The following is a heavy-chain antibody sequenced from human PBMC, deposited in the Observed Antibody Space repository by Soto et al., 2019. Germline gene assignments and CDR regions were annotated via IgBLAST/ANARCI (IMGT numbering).Heavy chain of an antibody. V-gene: IGHV5-10-1*01. D-gene: IGHD5-18*01. CDR2: IDPSDSYT. Sequence: GESLKISCKGSGYSFTSYWISCVRQMPGKGLEWMGRIDPSDSYTNYSPSFQGHVTISADKSISTAYLQWSSLKASDTAMYYCASQYDVDTAMDSYGMDVWGQGTTVTVSS. CDR3: ASQYDVDTAMDSYGMDV. CDR1: GYSFTSYW. J-gene: IGHJ6*02.